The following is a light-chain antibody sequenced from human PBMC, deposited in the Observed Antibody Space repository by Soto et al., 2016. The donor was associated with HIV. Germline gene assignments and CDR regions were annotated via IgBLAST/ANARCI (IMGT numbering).Light chain of an antibody. Sequence: DVRMSQSPSSVSVSVGQNVNITCRASHNIDRSLAWYQWKPGKPPKLLIYASSRLDDEVSSRFRGSGSGTEFTLTISDLRAEDFATYYCQQADSFPPTLFGQGTRLEVK. J-gene: IGKJ2*01. CDR3: QQADSFPPTL. CDR2: ASS. V-gene: IGKV1-12*01. CDR1: HNIDRS.